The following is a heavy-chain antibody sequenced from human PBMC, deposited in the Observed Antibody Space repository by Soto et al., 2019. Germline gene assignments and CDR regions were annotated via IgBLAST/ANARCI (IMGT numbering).Heavy chain of an antibody. Sequence: GSLRLSCAASGFTVSSNYMSWVRQAPRKRLEWVSVIYSEGTPYYADSVKGRFTLSRENSDNTLYLHMNHLIAEETGVDYGARCPDDDSSTGTYNHPSRGGCGQGTTGTAAS. D-gene: IGHD3-9*01. J-gene: IGHJ6*02. CDR3: ARCPDDDSSTGTYNHPSRGG. CDR2: IYSEGTP. V-gene: IGHV3-53*01. CDR1: GFTVSSNY.